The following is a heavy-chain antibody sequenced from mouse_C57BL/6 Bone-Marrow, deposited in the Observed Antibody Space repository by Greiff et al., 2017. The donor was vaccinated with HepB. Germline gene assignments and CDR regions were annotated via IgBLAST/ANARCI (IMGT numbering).Heavy chain of an antibody. Sequence: VQLQQSGAELVRPGASVKLSCTASGFNIKDDYMHWVKQRPEQGLEWIGWIDPENGDTEYASKFQGKATITEDTSSNTAYLQLSSLTSEDTAVYYCTTYYGNHYAMDYWGQGTSVTVSS. CDR1: GFNIKDDY. CDR2: IDPENGDT. J-gene: IGHJ4*01. CDR3: TTYYGNHYAMDY. D-gene: IGHD2-1*01. V-gene: IGHV14-4*01.